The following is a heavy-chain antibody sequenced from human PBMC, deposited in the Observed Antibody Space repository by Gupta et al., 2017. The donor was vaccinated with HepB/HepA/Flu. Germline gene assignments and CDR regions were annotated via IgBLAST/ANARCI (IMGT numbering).Heavy chain of an antibody. Sequence: APGKGLEWVSYISSSGSTIYYADSVKGRFTISRDNAKNSLYLQMNSLRAEDTAVYYCARGTGIAKMTLDYWGQGTLVTVSS. CDR2: ISSSGSTI. J-gene: IGHJ4*02. V-gene: IGHV3-11*01. CDR3: ARGTGIAKMTLDY. D-gene: IGHD6-13*01.